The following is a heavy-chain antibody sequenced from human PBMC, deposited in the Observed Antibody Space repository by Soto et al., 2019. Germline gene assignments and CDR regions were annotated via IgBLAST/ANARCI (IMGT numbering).Heavy chain of an antibody. V-gene: IGHV4-4*02. CDR2: IYHSGST. J-gene: IGHJ4*02. CDR3: ARSGDCGGDCYTRPIDY. Sequence: SETLSLTCAVSGGSISSSNWWSWVRQPPGKGLEWIGEIYHSGSTNYNPSLKSRVTISVDKSKNQFSLKLSSVTAADTAVYYCARSGDCGGDCYTRPIDYWGQGTLVTVSS. D-gene: IGHD2-21*02. CDR1: GGSISSSNW.